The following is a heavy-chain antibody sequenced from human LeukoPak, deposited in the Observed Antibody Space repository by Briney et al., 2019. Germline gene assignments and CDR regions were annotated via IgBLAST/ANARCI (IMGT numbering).Heavy chain of an antibody. CDR2: LSSSGGAT. CDR1: GFTFSNYA. V-gene: IGHV3-23*01. CDR3: ARAGAHCSSTSCYPYTFDY. D-gene: IGHD2-2*01. Sequence: PGGSLRLSCVASGFTFSNYAMSWVRQAPGKGLEWDSILSSSGGATYYADSVKGRFTISRDNSKNTLYLQMNSLRAEDTAVYYCARAGAHCSSTSCYPYTFDYWGQGTLVTVSS. J-gene: IGHJ4*02.